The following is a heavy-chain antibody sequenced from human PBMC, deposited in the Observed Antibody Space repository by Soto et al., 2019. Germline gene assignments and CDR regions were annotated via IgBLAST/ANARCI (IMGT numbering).Heavy chain of an antibody. J-gene: IGHJ6*02. V-gene: IGHV4-30-2*01. CDR2: IYHSGST. CDR1: GGSISSGGYS. CDR3: AREKRVGATANYYGMDV. D-gene: IGHD1-26*01. Sequence: TSETLSLTCAVSGGSISSGGYSWSWIRQPPGKGLEWIGYIYHSGSTYYNPSLKSRVTISVDRSKNQFSLKLSSVTAADTAVYYCAREKRVGATANYYGMDVWGQGTTVTSP.